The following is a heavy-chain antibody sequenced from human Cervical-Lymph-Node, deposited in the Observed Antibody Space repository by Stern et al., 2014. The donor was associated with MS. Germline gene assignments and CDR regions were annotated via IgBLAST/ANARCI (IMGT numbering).Heavy chain of an antibody. CDR2: FDPEDGET. CDR1: GYTLTELS. Sequence: VQLVESGAEVKKPGASVKVSCKVSGYTLTELSVHWVRQAPGKGLEWMGGFDPEDGETIYAQKFQGRVTMTEDTSTDTAYMELSSLRSEDTAVYYCATAPKYCSGGSCYFRAFDIWGQGTMVTVSS. CDR3: ATAPKYCSGGSCYFRAFDI. J-gene: IGHJ3*02. D-gene: IGHD2-15*01. V-gene: IGHV1-24*01.